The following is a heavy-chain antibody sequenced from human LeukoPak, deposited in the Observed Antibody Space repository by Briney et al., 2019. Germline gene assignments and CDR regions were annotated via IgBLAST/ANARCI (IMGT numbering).Heavy chain of an antibody. Sequence: SETLSLTCTVSGGSISGYYWTWIRQPPGKGLEWIGCIYSSGSTSYKPSLKSRITISVDTSKNQFSLNLSSVTAADTAVYYCVRGKAAAGAIWFDPWGQGTLVTVST. V-gene: IGHV4-59*01. CDR1: GGSISGYY. CDR2: IYSSGST. D-gene: IGHD6-13*01. J-gene: IGHJ5*02. CDR3: VRGKAAAGAIWFDP.